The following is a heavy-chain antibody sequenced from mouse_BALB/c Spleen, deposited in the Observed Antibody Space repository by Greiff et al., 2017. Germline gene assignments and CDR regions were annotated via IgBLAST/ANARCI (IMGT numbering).Heavy chain of an antibody. Sequence: EVKLMESGGDLVKPGGSLKLSCAASGFTFSSYGMSWVRQTPDKRLEWVATISSGGSYTYYPDSVKGRFTISRDNAKNTLYLQMSSLKSEDTAMYYCARRTFDVWGAGTTVTVSS. CDR3: ARRTFDV. CDR2: ISSGGSYT. V-gene: IGHV5-6*02. CDR1: GFTFSSYG. J-gene: IGHJ1*01.